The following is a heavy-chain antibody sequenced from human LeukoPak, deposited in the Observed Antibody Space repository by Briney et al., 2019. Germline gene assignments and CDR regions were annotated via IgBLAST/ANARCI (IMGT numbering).Heavy chain of an antibody. J-gene: IGHJ4*02. V-gene: IGHV4-34*01. D-gene: IGHD3-9*01. CDR1: GFTFSSYA. CDR2: INHSGST. CDR3: ARIYDILTGYFDY. Sequence: GSLRLSCAASGFTFSSYAMSWVRQAPGKGLEWIGEINHSGSTNYNPSLKSRVTISVDTSKNQFSLKLSSVTAADTAVYYCARIYDILTGYFDYWGQGTLVTVSS.